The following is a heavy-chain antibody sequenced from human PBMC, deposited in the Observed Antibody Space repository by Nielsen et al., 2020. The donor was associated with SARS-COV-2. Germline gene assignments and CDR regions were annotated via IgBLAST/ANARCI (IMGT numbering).Heavy chain of an antibody. J-gene: IGHJ4*02. D-gene: IGHD6-13*01. Sequence: SLKISCAASGFTFDDYAMHWVRQAPGKGLEWVSGISWNSGSIGYADSVKGRFTISRDNAKNSLYLQMNSLRAEDTAVYYCAKDLRGSSWYLTTDYWGQGTLVTVSS. V-gene: IGHV3-9*01. CDR2: ISWNSGSI. CDR1: GFTFDDYA. CDR3: AKDLRGSSWYLTTDY.